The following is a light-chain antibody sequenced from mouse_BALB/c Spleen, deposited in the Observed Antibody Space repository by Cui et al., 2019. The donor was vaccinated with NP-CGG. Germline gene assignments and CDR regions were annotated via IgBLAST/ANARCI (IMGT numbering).Light chain of an antibody. Sequence: QAVVTQESAPTTSRGKTVTLNCRSSAGAVTTSNYANWVQEKPDHLFTGLIGGTNNRAPGVPARFSGSLIGDKAALTITGAQTEDEAIYFCALWYSNHWVFGGGTKLTVL. CDR1: AGAVTTSNY. J-gene: IGLJ1*01. CDR3: ALWYSNHWV. V-gene: IGLV1*01. CDR2: GTN.